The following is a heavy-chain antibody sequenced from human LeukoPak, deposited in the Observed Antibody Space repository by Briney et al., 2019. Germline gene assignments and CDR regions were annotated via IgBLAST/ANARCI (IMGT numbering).Heavy chain of an antibody. CDR2: IIPIFGTA. Sequence: ASVKVSCTASGGTFSSYAISWVRQAPGQGLEWMGGIIPIFGTANYAQKFQGRVTITADESTSTAYMELSSLRSEDTAVYYCARDRAMYSGSYDWFDPWGQGTLVTVSS. J-gene: IGHJ5*02. CDR1: GGTFSSYA. CDR3: ARDRAMYSGSYDWFDP. V-gene: IGHV1-69*13. D-gene: IGHD1-26*01.